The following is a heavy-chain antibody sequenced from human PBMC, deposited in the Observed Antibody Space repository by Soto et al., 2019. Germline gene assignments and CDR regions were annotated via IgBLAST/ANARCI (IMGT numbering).Heavy chain of an antibody. CDR3: ARSQGSSTSLEIYYYYYYGMDV. CDR2: IIPIPGTA. CDR1: GGTFSSYA. V-gene: IGHV1-69*01. Sequence: QVQLVQSGAEVKKPGSSVKVSCKASGGTFSSYAISWVRQAPGQGLEWMGGIIPIPGTANYAQKFQGRVTITADESTGTAYMELRSLRSEDTAVYYCARSQGSSTSLEIYYYYYYGMDVWGQGTTVTVSS. D-gene: IGHD2-2*01. J-gene: IGHJ6*02.